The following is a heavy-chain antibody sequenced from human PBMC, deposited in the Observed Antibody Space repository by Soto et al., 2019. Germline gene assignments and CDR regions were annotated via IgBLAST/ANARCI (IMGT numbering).Heavy chain of an antibody. CDR1: GFSLGDYR. CDR3: ARGRDGYSNY. J-gene: IGHJ4*02. D-gene: IGHD4-4*01. V-gene: IGHV3-7*01. Sequence: PGGSLRLSCVASGFSLGDYRMTWVRQALGRGLGCVASIFEGGGDKYYVESVKGRFTISRDNAKNSPYLQMNSLRDEDTAVYYCARGRDGYSNYWGQGTLVTVSS. CDR2: IFEGGGDK.